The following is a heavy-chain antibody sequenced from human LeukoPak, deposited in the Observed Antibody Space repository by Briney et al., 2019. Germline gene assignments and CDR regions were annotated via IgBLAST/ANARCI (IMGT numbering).Heavy chain of an antibody. CDR3: AGGYYYDSSGYYSPEY. V-gene: IGHV1-69*01. CDR1: GGTFSIYA. Sequence: ASVTVSCTASGGTFSIYAISWVRQAPGQGLEWMGGIIPIFGTANYARKFQGRVTITADESTSTAYMELSSLGSEDTAVYYCAGGYYYDSSGYYSPEYWGQGTLVTVSS. D-gene: IGHD3-22*01. J-gene: IGHJ4*02. CDR2: IIPIFGTA.